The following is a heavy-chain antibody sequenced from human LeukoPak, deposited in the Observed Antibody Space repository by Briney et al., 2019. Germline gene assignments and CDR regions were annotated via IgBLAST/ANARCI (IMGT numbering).Heavy chain of an antibody. V-gene: IGHV1-2*06. CDR3: ARVNPVNPYYYYYGMDV. Sequence: ASVKVSCTASGYTFTGYYMHWVRQAPGQGLEWMGRINPNSGGTNYAQKFQGRVTMTRDTSISTAYMELSRLRSDDTAVYYCARVNPVNPYYYYYGMDVWGQGTTVTVSS. CDR1: GYTFTGYY. CDR2: INPNSGGT. J-gene: IGHJ6*02. D-gene: IGHD4-17*01.